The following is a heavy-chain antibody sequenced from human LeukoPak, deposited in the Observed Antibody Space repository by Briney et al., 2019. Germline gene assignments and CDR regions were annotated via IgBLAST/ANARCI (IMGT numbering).Heavy chain of an antibody. CDR1: GYTFTSYA. CDR2: INAGNGNT. Sequence: ASVKVSCKASGYTFTSYAMHWVRQAPGQRLEWMGWINAGNGNTKYSQKFQGRVTITRDTSASTAYMELSSLRSEDTAVYYCARDLVGMIVVVPAAILGGWFDPWGQGTLVTVSS. CDR3: ARDLVGMIVVVPAAILGGWFDP. J-gene: IGHJ5*02. D-gene: IGHD2-2*01. V-gene: IGHV1-3*01.